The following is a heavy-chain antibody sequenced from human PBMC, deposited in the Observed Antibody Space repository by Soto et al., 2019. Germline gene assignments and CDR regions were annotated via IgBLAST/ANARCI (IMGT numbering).Heavy chain of an antibody. CDR3: AKRFSSWYHYFDY. J-gene: IGHJ4*02. D-gene: IGHD6-13*01. V-gene: IGHV3-23*01. Sequence: EVQLLESGGGLVQPGGSLRLSCAASGFTFSSYAMSWVRHAPGKGLEWVSAISGRGGSTYYADSVKGRFTISRDNSKNTLYLQMNSMRAEDTAVYYCAKRFSSWYHYFDYWGQGTLVTFSS. CDR2: ISGRGGST. CDR1: GFTFSSYA.